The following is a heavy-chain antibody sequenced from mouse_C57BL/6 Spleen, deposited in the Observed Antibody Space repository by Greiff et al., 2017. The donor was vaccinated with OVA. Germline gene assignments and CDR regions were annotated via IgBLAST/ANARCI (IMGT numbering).Heavy chain of an antibody. Sequence: QVQLQQPGAELVKPGASVKLSCKASGYTFTSYWMHWVKQRPGQGLEWIGNIDPSDSETHYNQKFKDKATLTVDKSSSTAYMQLSSLTSEDSAVYYCAREATMVDYYAMDYWGQGTSVTVSS. CDR3: AREATMVDYYAMDY. CDR1: GYTFTSYW. J-gene: IGHJ4*01. D-gene: IGHD2-2*01. CDR2: IDPSDSET. V-gene: IGHV1-52*01.